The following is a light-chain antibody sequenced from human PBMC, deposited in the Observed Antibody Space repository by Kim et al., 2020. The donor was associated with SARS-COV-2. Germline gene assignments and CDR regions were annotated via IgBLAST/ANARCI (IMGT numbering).Light chain of an antibody. J-gene: IGKJ4*01. CDR2: DAS. V-gene: IGKV3-11*01. CDR1: QNIDTY. Sequence: PGEGAALSCRARQNIDTYLAWYQRRPGQAPRLLVYDASNGATGVTDRFSGSGSGTDFTLTISSLEPEDFSIYYCQQRNSWPPAVTFGGGTKVDIK. CDR3: QQRNSWPPAVT.